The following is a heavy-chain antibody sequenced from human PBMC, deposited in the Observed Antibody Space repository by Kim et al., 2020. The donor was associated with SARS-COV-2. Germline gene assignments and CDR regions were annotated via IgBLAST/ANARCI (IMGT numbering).Heavy chain of an antibody. Sequence: SETLSLTCTVSGGSISSSSYYWGWVRLPPEKGLEWIGSSYYSGSTYYNPSLKSRVTISVDTSENQFSLKLSSVTAADTAVYYCARDGGSRTTTGYYAMAV. CDR3: ARDGGSRTTTGYYAMAV. CDR1: GGSISSSSYY. CDR2: SYYSGST. J-gene: IGHJ6*01. V-gene: IGHV4-39*07. D-gene: IGHD1-26*01.